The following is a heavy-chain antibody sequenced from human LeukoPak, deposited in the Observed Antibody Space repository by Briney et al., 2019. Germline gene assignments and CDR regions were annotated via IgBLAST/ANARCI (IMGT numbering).Heavy chain of an antibody. CDR1: GFTFSSYA. CDR2: ISGSGGST. D-gene: IGHD3-22*01. CDR3: AKSNRNRRGITMIVVPTQNYFDY. Sequence: GGSLRLSCAASGFTFSSYAMSWVRQAPGKGLEWVSAISGSGGSTYYADSVKGRFTISRDNSKNTLYLQMNSLRAEDTAVYYCAKSNRNRRGITMIVVPTQNYFDYWGQGTLVTVSS. V-gene: IGHV3-23*01. J-gene: IGHJ4*02.